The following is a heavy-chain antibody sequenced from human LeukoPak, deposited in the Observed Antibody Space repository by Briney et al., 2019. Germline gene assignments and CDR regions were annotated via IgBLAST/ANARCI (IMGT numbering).Heavy chain of an antibody. CDR1: GFTFRGYA. J-gene: IGHJ4*02. D-gene: IGHD4-17*01. CDR2: ITGSGDST. CDR3: ARGFSEDYGDYFDY. V-gene: IGHV3-23*01. Sequence: GGSLRLSCAGSGFTFRGYAMSWVRQAPGKGLEWVSGITGSGDSTYYADSVKGRFTISRDNSKNTLYLQMNSLRADDTAVYYCARGFSEDYGDYFDYWGQGTLVTVSS.